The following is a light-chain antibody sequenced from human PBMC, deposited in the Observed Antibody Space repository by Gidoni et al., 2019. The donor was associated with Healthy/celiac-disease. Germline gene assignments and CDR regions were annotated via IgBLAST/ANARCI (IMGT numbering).Light chain of an antibody. V-gene: IGKV3-20*01. J-gene: IGKJ5*01. CDR2: GAS. CDR3: QQYGSAPSIT. Sequence: IVLTQSPGTLSLSPGERATLSCRASQSFSSSYLAWYQQKPGQAPRLLIYGASSRATGIPDRFSGSGSGTDFTLTISRLEPEDFAVYYCQQYGSAPSITFGQGTRLEIK. CDR1: QSFSSSY.